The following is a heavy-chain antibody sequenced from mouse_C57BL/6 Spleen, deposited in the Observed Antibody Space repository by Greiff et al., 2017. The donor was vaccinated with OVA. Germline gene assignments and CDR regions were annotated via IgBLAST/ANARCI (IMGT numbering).Heavy chain of an antibody. V-gene: IGHV1-80*01. J-gene: IGHJ1*03. CDR2: IYPGDGGT. CDR1: GYAFSSYW. CDR3: ARRAVVAHWYFDV. Sequence: QVQLQQSGAELVKPGASVKISCKASGYAFSSYWMNWVKQRPGQGLEWIGQIYPGDGGTNYNGKFKGKATLTADKSSSTAYMQLSSLTSEDSAVYFYARRAVVAHWYFDVWGTGTTVTVSS. D-gene: IGHD1-1*01.